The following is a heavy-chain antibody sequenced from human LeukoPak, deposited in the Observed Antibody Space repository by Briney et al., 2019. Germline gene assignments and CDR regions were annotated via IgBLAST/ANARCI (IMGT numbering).Heavy chain of an antibody. D-gene: IGHD3-10*01. CDR2: TIPIFGTA. Sequence: GASVKVSCKASGGTFSSYAISWVRQAPGQGLEWMGGTIPIFGTANYAQRFQGRVTITADKSTSTAYMELSSLRSEDTAVYYCARLGSGSFNYYYYGMDVWGKGTTVTVSS. V-gene: IGHV1-69*06. J-gene: IGHJ6*04. CDR3: ARLGSGSFNYYYYGMDV. CDR1: GGTFSSYA.